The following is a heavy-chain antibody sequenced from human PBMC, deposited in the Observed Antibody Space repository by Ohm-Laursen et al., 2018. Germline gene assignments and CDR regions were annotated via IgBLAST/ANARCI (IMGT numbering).Heavy chain of an antibody. Sequence: SLRLSCTASGFTFSSYGMHWVRQAPGKGLEWVAVISYDGSNKYYADSVKGRFTISRDNSKNTLYLQMGSLRAEDMAVYYCARDDLMSYFDYWGQGTLVTVSS. CDR2: ISYDGSNK. CDR3: ARDDLMSYFDY. J-gene: IGHJ4*02. CDR1: GFTFSSYG. D-gene: IGHD3/OR15-3a*01. V-gene: IGHV3-30*03.